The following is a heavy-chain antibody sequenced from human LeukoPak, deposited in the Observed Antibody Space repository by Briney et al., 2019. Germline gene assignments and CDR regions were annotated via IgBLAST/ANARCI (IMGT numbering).Heavy chain of an antibody. CDR3: ARETHSSSWTDPYYYYYYMDV. CDR1: GFTFSSYS. D-gene: IGHD6-13*01. J-gene: IGHJ6*03. V-gene: IGHV3-21*01. CDR2: ISSSSSYI. Sequence: PGGSLRLPCAASGFTFSSYSMNWVRQAPGKGLEWVSSISSSSSYIYYADSVKGRFTISRDNAKNSLYLQMNSLRAEDTAVYYCARETHSSSWTDPYYYYYYMDVWGKGTTVTVSS.